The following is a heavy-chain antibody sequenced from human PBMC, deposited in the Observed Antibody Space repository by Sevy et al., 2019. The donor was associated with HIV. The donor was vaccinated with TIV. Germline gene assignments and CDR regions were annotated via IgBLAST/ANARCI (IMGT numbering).Heavy chain of an antibody. V-gene: IGHV3-30*02. D-gene: IGHD3-22*01. CDR2: IQYDGNNK. Sequence: GGSLRLSCAASGFTFSHYGMHWVRQAPGKGLEWVTFIQYDGNNKYYADSVKGRFTISRDNSKNMFFLQMNDLRAEDTALYYCAKDLYYDNSLFDYWGQGILVTVSS. CDR1: GFTFSHYG. CDR3: AKDLYYDNSLFDY. J-gene: IGHJ4*02.